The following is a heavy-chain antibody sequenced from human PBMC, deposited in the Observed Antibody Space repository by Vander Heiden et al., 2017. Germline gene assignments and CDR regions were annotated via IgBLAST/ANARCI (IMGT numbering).Heavy chain of an antibody. CDR2: ISSSSSYI. CDR1: GFTFSSYS. V-gene: IGHV3-21*01. J-gene: IGHJ3*02. CDR3: AIYHKGRAVELDAFDI. D-gene: IGHD6-19*01. Sequence: EVQLVESGGGLVKPGGSLRLSCAASGFTFSSYSMNWVRQAPGKGLEWVSSISSSSSYIYYADSVKGRFTISRDNAKNSRDLKMNSMRAEETAVYYCAIYHKGRAVELDAFDIWGQGTMVTVFS.